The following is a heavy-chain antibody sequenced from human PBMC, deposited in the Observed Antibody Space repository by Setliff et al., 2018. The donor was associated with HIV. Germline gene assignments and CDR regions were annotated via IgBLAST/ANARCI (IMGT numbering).Heavy chain of an antibody. Sequence: GGSLRLSCAASGMSFSNAWMSWVRQVPGKGLEWLGRIKSKENGETIDYGAPVKGRVTISRDDSKNTLYLQMNSLTTDDTAVYYCARDGVPYSSSWYVPDYWGQGTLVTVSS. CDR3: ARDGVPYSSSWYVPDY. CDR1: GMSFSNAW. CDR2: IKSKENGETI. J-gene: IGHJ4*02. V-gene: IGHV3-15*01. D-gene: IGHD6-13*01.